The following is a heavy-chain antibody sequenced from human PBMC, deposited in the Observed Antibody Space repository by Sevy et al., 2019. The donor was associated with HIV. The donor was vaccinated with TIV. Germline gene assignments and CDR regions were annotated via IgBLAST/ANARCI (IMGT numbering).Heavy chain of an antibody. CDR3: VRAIAADGSF. CDR1: GFTFSRYG. D-gene: IGHD6-13*01. CDR2: ISYDGSTK. Sequence: GGSLRLSCAASGFTFSRYGMHWVRQAPGKGLEWEALISYDGSTKYYAESVKGRFTISRDNARNLLYLQMNSLRVEDTALSYCVRAIAADGSFWGQGTLVTVSS. V-gene: IGHV3-30*03. J-gene: IGHJ4*02.